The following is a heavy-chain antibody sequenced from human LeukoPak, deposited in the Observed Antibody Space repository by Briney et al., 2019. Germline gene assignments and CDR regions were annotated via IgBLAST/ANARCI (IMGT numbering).Heavy chain of an antibody. CDR2: IYYSGST. Sequence: SETLSLTCTVSGGSISSYYWSWIRQPPGKGLEWIGYIYYSGSTNYNPSLKSRVTISVDTSKNQFSLKLSSVTAADTAAYYCARYYYGSGFDYWGQGTLVTVSS. CDR1: GGSISSYY. D-gene: IGHD3-10*01. CDR3: ARYYYGSGFDY. V-gene: IGHV4-59*01. J-gene: IGHJ4*02.